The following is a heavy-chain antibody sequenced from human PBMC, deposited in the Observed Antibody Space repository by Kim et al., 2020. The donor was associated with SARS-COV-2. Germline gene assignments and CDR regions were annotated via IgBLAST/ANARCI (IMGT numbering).Heavy chain of an antibody. V-gene: IGHV4-39*01. J-gene: IGHJ4*02. D-gene: IGHD3-10*01. CDR2: INYSGSA. Sequence: SETLSLTCTVSGGSISSSLYYWGWIRQPPGKGLEWIGSINYSGSAYYTPSLKSRVTISVDMSKNQFSLKLTSVTAADTAVYYCAKSDRGYGSGSPFLGASYYWGQGTLVTVSS. CDR1: GGSISSSLYY. CDR3: AKSDRGYGSGSPFLGASYY.